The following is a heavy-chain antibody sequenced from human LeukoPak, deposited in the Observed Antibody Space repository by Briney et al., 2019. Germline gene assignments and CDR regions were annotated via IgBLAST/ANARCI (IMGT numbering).Heavy chain of an antibody. CDR2: ISYDGSNK. V-gene: IGHV3-30*01. CDR1: GFTFSSYA. Sequence: GGSLRLSCAASGFTFSSYAMHWVRQAPGKGLEWVAVISYDGSNKYYADSVKGRFTISRDNSKNTLYLQMNSLRAEDTAVYYCARDMKDTAMAFGYWGQGTLVTVSS. D-gene: IGHD5-18*01. CDR3: ARDMKDTAMAFGY. J-gene: IGHJ4*02.